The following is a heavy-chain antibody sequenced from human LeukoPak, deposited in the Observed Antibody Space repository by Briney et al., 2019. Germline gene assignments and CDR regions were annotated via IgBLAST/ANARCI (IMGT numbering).Heavy chain of an antibody. CDR3: TTARIMITFGGVIVYYFDY. CDR1: GFTFSNAW. CDR2: IKSKTDGGTT. D-gene: IGHD3-16*02. Sequence: GGSLRLSCAASGFTFSNAWMSWVRQAPGKGLEWVGRIKSKTDGGTTDYAAPVKGRFTIPRDDSKNTLYLQMNSLKTEDTAVYYCTTARIMITFGGVIVYYFDYWGQGTLVTVSS. J-gene: IGHJ4*02. V-gene: IGHV3-15*01.